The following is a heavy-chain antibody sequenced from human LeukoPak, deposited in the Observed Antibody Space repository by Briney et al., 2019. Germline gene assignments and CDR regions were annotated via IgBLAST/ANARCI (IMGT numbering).Heavy chain of an antibody. V-gene: IGHV3-64D*09. CDR1: GFTFSSYG. D-gene: IGHD2-15*01. CDR2: ISSNGDST. CDR3: VKDGWGYCSGGSCYSRYYFDY. Sequence: RAGGSLRLSCAAPGFTFSSYGMHWVRQAPGKGLEYVSAISSNGDSTYYADSVKGRFTISRDNSKNTLYLQMSSLRAEDTAVYYCVKDGWGYCSGGSCYSRYYFDYWGQGTLVTVSS. J-gene: IGHJ4*02.